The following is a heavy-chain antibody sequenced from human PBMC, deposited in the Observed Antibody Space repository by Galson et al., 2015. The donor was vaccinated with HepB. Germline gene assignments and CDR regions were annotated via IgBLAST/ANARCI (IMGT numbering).Heavy chain of an antibody. V-gene: IGHV3-23*01. CDR1: GFTFSSYV. CDR3: ARGIAASGAFFDY. D-gene: IGHD6-13*01. J-gene: IGHJ4*02. CDR2: ITSSGGST. Sequence: SLRLSCAASGFTFSSYVMSWVRQAPGKGLEWVSTITSSGGSTYYADSVKGRVTISRDNSRNTLYLQMNSLRADDTAAYYCARGIAASGAFFDYWGQGTLVTVSS.